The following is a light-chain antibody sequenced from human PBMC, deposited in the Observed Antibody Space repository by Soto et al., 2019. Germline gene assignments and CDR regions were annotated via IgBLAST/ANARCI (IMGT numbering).Light chain of an antibody. Sequence: DLQMTQSPSTLSASVGDRVTITCRASQSCRNSLAWYQQKAGKAPTLLIYDASTLQSGVPSRFSGSGSGPDFTLTISRLEPEDFAVYFCQHYGSSPWTFGQGTKVDIK. CDR2: DAS. CDR1: QSCRNS. CDR3: QHYGSSPWT. J-gene: IGKJ1*01. V-gene: IGKV1-5*01.